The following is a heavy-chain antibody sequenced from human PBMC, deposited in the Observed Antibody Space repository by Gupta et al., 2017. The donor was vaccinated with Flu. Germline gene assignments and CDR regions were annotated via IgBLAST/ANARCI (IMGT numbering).Heavy chain of an antibody. CDR3: ATVASGC. Sequence: EMQLVESGGGLVQPGGSLRLSCAASGFTFRSSYLQWVRQAPGKGLVWVSRINPDGSSTTYAESVKGRFTISRDNAKNTLYLQMNSLGDDDTAVYYCATVASGCWGQGTLVTGAS. CDR1: GFTFRSSY. CDR2: INPDGSST. D-gene: IGHD4-23*01. J-gene: IGHJ4*02. V-gene: IGHV3-74*03.